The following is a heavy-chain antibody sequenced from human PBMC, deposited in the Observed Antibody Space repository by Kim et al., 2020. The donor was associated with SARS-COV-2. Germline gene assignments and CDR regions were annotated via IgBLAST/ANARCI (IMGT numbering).Heavy chain of an antibody. V-gene: IGHV4-39*01. CDR2: GST. J-gene: IGHJ4*02. D-gene: IGHD1-26*01. Sequence: GSTYSNPSLKSRVTISVDTSKNQFSLKLSSVTAADTAVYYCAGMGGYPRYWGQGTLVTVSS. CDR3: AGMGGYPRY.